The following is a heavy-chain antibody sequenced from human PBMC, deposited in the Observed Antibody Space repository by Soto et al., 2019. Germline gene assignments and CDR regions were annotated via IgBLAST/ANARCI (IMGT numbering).Heavy chain of an antibody. V-gene: IGHV4-39*01. J-gene: IGHJ5*02. CDR2: IFYAGNT. Sequence: QLQLQESGPGLVKPSETLSITCNVSGGSISSSRSYWAWFRRPPGKELEWIANIFYAGNTYYNPSLKSRVTVSVDTSKNQFSLKLDSVTAADTAVYYCARQAAAPGIDLWFDPWGQGTLVTVSS. CDR1: GGSISSSRSY. D-gene: IGHD6-13*01. CDR3: ARQAAAPGIDLWFDP.